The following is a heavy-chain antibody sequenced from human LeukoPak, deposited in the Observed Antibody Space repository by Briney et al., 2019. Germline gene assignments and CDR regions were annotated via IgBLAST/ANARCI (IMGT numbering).Heavy chain of an antibody. V-gene: IGHV3-23*01. Sequence: TGGSLRLSCAASGFTFSSYDMSWVRQAPGKGLEWVSAISGSGGSTYYADSVKGRFTISRDNSKNTLYLQMNSLRAEDTAVYYCAGIAALLSNWFDPWGQGTLVTVSS. CDR1: GFTFSSYD. CDR3: AGIAALLSNWFDP. CDR2: ISGSGGST. J-gene: IGHJ5*02. D-gene: IGHD6-6*01.